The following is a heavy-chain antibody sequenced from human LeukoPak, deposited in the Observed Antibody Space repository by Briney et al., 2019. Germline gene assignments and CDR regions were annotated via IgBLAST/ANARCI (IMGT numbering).Heavy chain of an antibody. Sequence: PGGSLRLSCAASGFTFSSYAMSWVRQAPGKGLEWVAAISGSGGSTYYADSVKGRFTISGDNSKNTLYLQMNSLRAEHTAVYYCAKHSGYDPLWNYYFDYWGQGTLVTVSS. CDR2: ISGSGGST. J-gene: IGHJ4*02. CDR3: AKHSGYDPLWNYYFDY. CDR1: GFTFSSYA. V-gene: IGHV3-23*01. D-gene: IGHD5-12*01.